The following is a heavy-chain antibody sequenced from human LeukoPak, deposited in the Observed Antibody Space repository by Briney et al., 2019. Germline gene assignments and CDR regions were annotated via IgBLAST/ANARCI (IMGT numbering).Heavy chain of an antibody. D-gene: IGHD3-22*01. V-gene: IGHV4-39*07. CDR3: ARASYSYDINGWVPFDY. Sequence: SETLSLTCTVSGGSIRSTNYHWGWIRQPPGKGLEWIGTIYYSGNTYYNPSLKSRVTISGDTSKNQFSLRLSSVTAADTAVYYCARASYSYDINGWVPFDYWGQGTLVTVSS. J-gene: IGHJ4*02. CDR2: IYYSGNT. CDR1: GGSIRSTNYH.